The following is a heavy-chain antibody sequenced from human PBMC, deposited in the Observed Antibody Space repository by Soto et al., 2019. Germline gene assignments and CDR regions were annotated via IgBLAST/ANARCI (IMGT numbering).Heavy chain of an antibody. Sequence: QVQLVQSGAEVKKPGSSVKVSCKASGGTFSSYAISWVRQAPGQGLEWMGGIIPIFGTANYAQKFQGRVTITADESTSTAYMELSSLRSEDTAVYYCARSLTNSFYYYGSGGGLNWFDPWGQGTLVTVSS. V-gene: IGHV1-69*01. J-gene: IGHJ5*02. CDR1: GGTFSSYA. CDR2: IIPIFGTA. CDR3: ARSLTNSFYYYGSGGGLNWFDP. D-gene: IGHD3-10*01.